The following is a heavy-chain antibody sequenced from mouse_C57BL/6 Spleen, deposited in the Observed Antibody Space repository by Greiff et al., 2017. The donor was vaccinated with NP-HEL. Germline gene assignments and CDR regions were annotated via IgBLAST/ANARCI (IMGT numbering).Heavy chain of an antibody. CDR3: AREDYDYPYYFDY. D-gene: IGHD2-4*01. J-gene: IGHJ2*01. CDR1: GYTFTSYD. V-gene: IGHV1-85*01. CDR2: IYPRDGST. Sequence: QVQLQQSGPELVKPGASVKLSCKASGYTFTSYDINWVKQRPGQGLEWIGWIYPRDGSTKYNEKFKGKATLTVDTSSSTAYMELSSLTTEDSAIYYCAREDYDYPYYFDYWGQGTTLTVSS.